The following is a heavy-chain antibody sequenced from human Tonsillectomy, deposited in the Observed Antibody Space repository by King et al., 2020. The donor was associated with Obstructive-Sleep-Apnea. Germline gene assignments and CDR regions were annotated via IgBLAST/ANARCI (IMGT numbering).Heavy chain of an antibody. D-gene: IGHD6-6*01. Sequence: QLQESGPGLVKPSETLSLTCTVSGGSISSYYWSWIRQPPGKGLEWIGYIYYRGGTNNNPSLNSRVTISVDTSKHQFSLKLSSVTAGDTAVYYCARHDRSSLRYYFDYWGQGTLVTVSS. V-gene: IGHV4-59*08. J-gene: IGHJ4*02. CDR1: GGSISSYY. CDR3: ARHDRSSLRYYFDY. CDR2: IYYRGGT.